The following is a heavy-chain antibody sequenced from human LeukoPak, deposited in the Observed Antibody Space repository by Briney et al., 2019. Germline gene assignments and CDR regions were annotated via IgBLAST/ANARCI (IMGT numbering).Heavy chain of an antibody. CDR2: IYPGDSGP. J-gene: IGHJ3*01. CDR1: GYSFTSYC. V-gene: IGHV5-51*01. Sequence: GESLKISCKVSGYSFTSYCIGWVRQMPGKGLEWMWIIYPGDSGPTYSPSFQGQVTISVDKSINTAYLQWSSLQASDTAMYYCGMSGDRVPLQDDVFDVWGQGTMVTVST. CDR3: GMSGDRVPLQDDVFDV. D-gene: IGHD1-26*01.